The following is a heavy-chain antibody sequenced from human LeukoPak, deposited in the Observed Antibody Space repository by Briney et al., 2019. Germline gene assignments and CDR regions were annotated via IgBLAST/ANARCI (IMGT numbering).Heavy chain of an antibody. CDR1: GFTFSSYA. CDR2: ISGSGGST. J-gene: IGHJ4*02. CDR3: ARSNGYRGAAAFDY. V-gene: IGHV3-23*01. Sequence: GGSLRLSCAASGFTFSSYAMSWVRQAPGKGLEWVSAISGSGGSTYYADSVKGRFTISRDNSKNTLYLQMNSLRAEDTAVYYCARSNGYRGAAAFDYWGQGTLVTVSS. D-gene: IGHD6-13*01.